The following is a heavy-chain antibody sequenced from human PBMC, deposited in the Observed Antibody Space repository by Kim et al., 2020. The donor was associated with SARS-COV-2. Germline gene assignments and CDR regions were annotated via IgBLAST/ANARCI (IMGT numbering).Heavy chain of an antibody. J-gene: IGHJ4*02. CDR2: ISGSGGST. CDR1: GFTFSSYA. CDR3: AKDGLDLLWFGESLDY. Sequence: GGSLRLSCAASGFTFSSYAMSWVRQAPGKGLEWVSAISGSGGSTYYADSVKGRFTISRDNSKNTLYLQMNSLRAEDTAVYYCAKDGLDLLWFGESLDYWGQGTLVTVSS. V-gene: IGHV3-23*01. D-gene: IGHD3-10*01.